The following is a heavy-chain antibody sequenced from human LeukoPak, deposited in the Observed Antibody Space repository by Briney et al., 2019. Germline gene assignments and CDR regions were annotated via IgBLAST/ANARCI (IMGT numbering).Heavy chain of an antibody. CDR2: INHSGST. D-gene: IGHD2-15*01. V-gene: IGHV4-34*01. CDR3: AREGRRGSYCSGGSCYFGY. Sequence: SETLSLTCAVYGGSFSGYYWSWIRQPPGKGLEWIGEINHSGSTNYNPSLKSRVTISVDTSKNQFSLKLSSVTAADTAAYYCAREGRRGSYCSGGSCYFGYWGQGTLVTVSS. J-gene: IGHJ4*02. CDR1: GGSFSGYY.